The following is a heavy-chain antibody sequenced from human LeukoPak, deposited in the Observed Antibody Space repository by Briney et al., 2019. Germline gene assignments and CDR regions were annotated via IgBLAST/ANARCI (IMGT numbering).Heavy chain of an antibody. CDR2: VYYSGST. D-gene: IGHD2-2*01. Sequence: TSETLSLTCTVSDGSISSSSLYWDWIRQPPGKGLEWIGTVYYSGSTYYNPSLKSRVTISVDTSKNQFSLKLSSVTAADTAVYYCARNASSLGAGAFDIWGQGTTVTVSS. CDR3: ARNASSLGAGAFDI. CDR1: DGSISSSSLY. V-gene: IGHV4-39*01. J-gene: IGHJ3*02.